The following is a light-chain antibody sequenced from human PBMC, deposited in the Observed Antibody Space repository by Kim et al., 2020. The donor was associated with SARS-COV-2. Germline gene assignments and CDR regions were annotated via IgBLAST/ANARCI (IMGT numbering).Light chain of an antibody. CDR3: SSYAGSNNLV. J-gene: IGLJ2*01. Sequence: QSALTQPPSASGSPGQSVTISCTGTSSDVGGNNYASWYQQHPGKAPKLMIYEVSKRPSGVPDRFSGSKSGNTASLTVSGLQAEDEADYYCSSYAGSNNLVFGGGTQLTVL. V-gene: IGLV2-8*01. CDR1: SSDVGGNNY. CDR2: EVS.